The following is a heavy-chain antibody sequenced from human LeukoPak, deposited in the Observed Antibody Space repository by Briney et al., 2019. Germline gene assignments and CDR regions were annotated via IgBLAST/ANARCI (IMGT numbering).Heavy chain of an antibody. CDR2: ISWDSENI. D-gene: IGHD4-17*01. CDR3: AKVHRDYGDYYGLDA. J-gene: IGHJ6*02. V-gene: IGHV3-9*01. CDR1: GFTFDDFA. Sequence: GRSLRLSCVASGFTFDDFAMHWVRQVPGKGLEWVSYISWDSENIGYADSVKGRFTISRDNAKNSLYLQMNSLRVEDTALYYCAKVHRDYGDYYGLDAWGQGTTVTVSS.